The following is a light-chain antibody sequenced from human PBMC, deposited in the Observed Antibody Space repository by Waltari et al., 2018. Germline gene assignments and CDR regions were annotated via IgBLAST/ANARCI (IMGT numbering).Light chain of an antibody. Sequence: QFVLTQPPSASGTPGQRVTITCSGSSSNIGSNPVHWYQQFPGTAPKLLIYTDNQRPSGVPDRFSGSKSGTSASLAISGLQSEDEADYHCATWDDSLNGWVFGGGTKLTVL. CDR3: ATWDDSLNGWV. V-gene: IGLV1-44*01. CDR1: SSNIGSNP. CDR2: TDN. J-gene: IGLJ3*02.